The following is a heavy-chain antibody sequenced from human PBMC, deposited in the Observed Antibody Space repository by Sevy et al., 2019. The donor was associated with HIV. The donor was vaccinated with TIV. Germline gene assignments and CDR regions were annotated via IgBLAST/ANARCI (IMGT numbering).Heavy chain of an antibody. J-gene: IGHJ6*02. CDR1: GFSFSRHG. D-gene: IGHD6-13*01. CDR2: ISDDGSDK. CDR3: ANARGRYEGSSWLYYYYIMDV. V-gene: IGHV3-30*18. Sequence: GGSLRLSCVADGFSFSRHGIHWARQAPGKGLEWVAVISDDGSDKEYAESVKGRFTVSRDNYKDTVYLPMNRLRLDDTAVYYCANARGRYEGSSWLYYYYIMDVWGQGTTVTVSS.